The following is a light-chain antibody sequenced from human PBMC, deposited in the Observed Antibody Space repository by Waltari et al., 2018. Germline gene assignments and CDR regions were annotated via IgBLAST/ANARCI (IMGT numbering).Light chain of an antibody. Sequence: EIVMTQSPATLSVTPGESATVSCRASQSGSSNLSCYQQKPGPAPRLLIYGASTRATGIPARFSGSGSGTELTLTISSMQSEDFAVYYCQQYNNWHSWTFGQGTKVEIK. CDR2: GAS. CDR1: QSGSSN. J-gene: IGKJ1*01. V-gene: IGKV3-15*01. CDR3: QQYNNWHSWT.